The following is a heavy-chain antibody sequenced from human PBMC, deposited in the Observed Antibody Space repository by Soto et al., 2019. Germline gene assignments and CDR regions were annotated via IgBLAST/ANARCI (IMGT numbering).Heavy chain of an antibody. V-gene: IGHV1-3*01. CDR1: GYTFTIYA. CDR2: INAGNGNT. CDR3: ARDLGGWPDY. J-gene: IGHJ4*02. Sequence: ASVKVSCTASGYTFTIYAMHWVRQAPGQRLEWMGWINAGNGNTKYSQKFQGRVTITRDTSASTAYMELSSLRSEDTAVYYCARDLGGWPDYWGQGTLVTSPQ. D-gene: IGHD2-15*01.